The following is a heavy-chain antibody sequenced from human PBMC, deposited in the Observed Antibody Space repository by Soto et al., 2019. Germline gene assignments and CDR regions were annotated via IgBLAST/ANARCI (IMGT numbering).Heavy chain of an antibody. V-gene: IGHV3-23*01. J-gene: IGHJ5*02. CDR3: AKDFWSGYYINIGWFDP. D-gene: IGHD3-3*01. Sequence: EVQLLESGGGLVQPGGSLRLSCAASGFTFSSYAMSWVRQAPGKGLEWVSAISGSGGSTYYADSVKGRFTISRDNSKNTLYRQMNSLRAEDTAVYYCAKDFWSGYYINIGWFDPWGQGTLVTVSS. CDR1: GFTFSSYA. CDR2: ISGSGGST.